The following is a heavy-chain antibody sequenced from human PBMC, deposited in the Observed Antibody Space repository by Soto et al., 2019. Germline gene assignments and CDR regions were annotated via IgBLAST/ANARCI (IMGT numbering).Heavy chain of an antibody. CDR2: ISSSSSYI. V-gene: IGHV3-21*01. D-gene: IGHD3-22*01. Sequence: GGSLRLSCAASGFTFSSYSMNWVRQAPGKGLEWVSSISSSSSYIYYADSVKGRFTISRDNAKNSLYLQMNSLRAEDTAVYYCARDYYDSSGPPGGFDYWGQGTLVTVSS. CDR3: ARDYYDSSGPPGGFDY. J-gene: IGHJ4*02. CDR1: GFTFSSYS.